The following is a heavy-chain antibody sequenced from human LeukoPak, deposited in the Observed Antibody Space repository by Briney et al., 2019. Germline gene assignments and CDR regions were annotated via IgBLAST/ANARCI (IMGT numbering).Heavy chain of an antibody. CDR2: ISAYNGNT. Sequence: ASVKVSCKASGYTFTSYGISWVRQAPGQGLEWMGWISAYNGNTNYAQKLQGRVTMTTDTSTSTAYMELRSLRSDDTAVYYCASPSRFGELTDPWGQGTLVTVSS. CDR1: GYTFTSYG. J-gene: IGHJ5*02. V-gene: IGHV1-18*01. CDR3: ASPSRFGELTDP. D-gene: IGHD3-10*01.